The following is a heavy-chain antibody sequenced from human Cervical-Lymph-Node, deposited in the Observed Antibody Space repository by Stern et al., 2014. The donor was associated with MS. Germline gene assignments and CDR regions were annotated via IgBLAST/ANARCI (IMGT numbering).Heavy chain of an antibody. CDR3: ARDRWVARELPSYFFDF. V-gene: IGHV3-48*04. CDR1: GFTFSIYS. CDR2: ISSSSNTI. J-gene: IGHJ4*02. Sequence: EMQLVESGGGLVQPGGSLRLSCAASGFTFSIYSMNWVRQAPGKGPEWVSYISSSSNTIYYTDSVKGRFTISRDNAKNSLYLQMNSLKAEDTAMYYCARDRWVARELPSYFFDFWGQGTLVTVSS. D-gene: IGHD1-26*01.